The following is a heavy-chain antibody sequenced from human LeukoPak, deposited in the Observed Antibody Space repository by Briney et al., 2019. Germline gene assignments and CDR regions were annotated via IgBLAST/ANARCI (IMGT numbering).Heavy chain of an antibody. V-gene: IGHV3-23*01. D-gene: IGHD1-1*01. J-gene: IGHJ4*02. CDR1: GFSFTNFA. Sequence: PGGSLRLSCAASGFSFTNFAMGWVRQAPARGPEWVSSIRAGDETSSAASSKGGFTLSRDDSRNTVYIQLNNLRVEDTAIYYCAKANWVSNADAVWWGQGTQVTVSS. CDR3: AKANWVSNADAVW. CDR2: IRAGDET.